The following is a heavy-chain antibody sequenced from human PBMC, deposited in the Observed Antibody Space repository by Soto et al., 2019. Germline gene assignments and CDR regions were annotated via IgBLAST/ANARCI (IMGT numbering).Heavy chain of an antibody. Sequence: VQLVESGGGVVHPGRSLRLSCAASGFSFDDYAMHWVRQAPGKGLEWVSGINWNSLKLGYADSVKGRFTISRDNAKNSLYLQMNSLRPEDTALYYCAKDKYCRGGSCDWDYLDSWGQGTLVTVSS. D-gene: IGHD2-15*01. J-gene: IGHJ4*02. V-gene: IGHV3-9*01. CDR1: GFSFDDYA. CDR3: AKDKYCRGGSCDWDYLDS. CDR2: INWNSLKL.